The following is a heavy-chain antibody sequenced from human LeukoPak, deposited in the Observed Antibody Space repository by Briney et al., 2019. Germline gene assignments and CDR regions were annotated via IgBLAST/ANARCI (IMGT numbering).Heavy chain of an antibody. CDR3: ARGVRGVIITNHPFDY. V-gene: IGHV4-34*01. D-gene: IGHD3-10*01. J-gene: IGHJ4*02. Sequence: SETLSLTCAVYGGSFSGYYWSWIRQPPGKGLEWIGEINHSGSTNYNPSLKSRVTISVDTSKSQFSLKLSSVTAADTAVYYCARGVRGVIITNHPFDYWGQGTLVTVSS. CDR2: INHSGST. CDR1: GGSFSGYY.